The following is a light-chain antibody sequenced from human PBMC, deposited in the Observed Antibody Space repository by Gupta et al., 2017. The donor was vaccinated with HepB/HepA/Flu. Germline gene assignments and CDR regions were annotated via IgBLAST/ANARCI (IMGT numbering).Light chain of an antibody. V-gene: IGLV2-8*01. CDR3: SSYAGSRNGV. Sequence: QSALTQPPSASGSPGQSVTISCTGTSSDVGGYNYVSWYQQHPGKAPKLMITEVTKRPSGVPDRFSGSKSGDTASLTVSGLQAEDEADYYCSSYAGSRNGVFGGG. CDR2: EVT. J-gene: IGLJ3*02. CDR1: SSDVGGYNY.